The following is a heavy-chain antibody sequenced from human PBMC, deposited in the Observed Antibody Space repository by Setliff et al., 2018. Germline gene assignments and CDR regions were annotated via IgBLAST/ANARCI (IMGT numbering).Heavy chain of an antibody. CDR2: ISSGSHYI. D-gene: IGHD6-25*01. CDR3: ARGDPGFVAAVSDY. CDR1: GFTFSNYG. J-gene: IGHJ4*02. Sequence: SGGSLRLSCAASGFTFSNYGMNWVRQAPGRGLEWVSSISSGSHYIYYADSAKGRFTISRDNAKKSLYLQMNSLRAADTAIYYRARGDPGFVAAVSDYWGQGTLVTVSS. V-gene: IGHV3-21*01.